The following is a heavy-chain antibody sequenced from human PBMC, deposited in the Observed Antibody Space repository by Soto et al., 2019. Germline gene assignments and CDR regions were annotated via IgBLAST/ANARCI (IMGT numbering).Heavy chain of an antibody. J-gene: IGHJ3*02. CDR2: ISSSSSTL. CDR1: GFTFSSYS. CDR3: ARGPLPFDAFDS. V-gene: IGHV3-48*01. Sequence: EVQLVESGGGLVQPGGSLRLSCAASGFTFSSYSMNWVRQAPGKGPAWVSYISSSSSTLYYSDSVKDRFTISRDNAKNSLYLQMNSLRAEDTAVYYCARGPLPFDAFDSWGQGTMVTVSS.